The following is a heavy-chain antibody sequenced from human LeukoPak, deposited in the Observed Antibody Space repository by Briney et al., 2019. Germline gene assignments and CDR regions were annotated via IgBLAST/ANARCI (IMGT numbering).Heavy chain of an antibody. CDR3: ARYRLVWLPAPVFDY. D-gene: IGHD6-19*01. Sequence: GGSLRLSCAASEFTFSSYWMTWVRQAPGKGLEWVANIKEDGSEKYYEDSVKGRFTISRDNTKNLLYLKMNRLRAEDTAVYYCARYRLVWLPAPVFDYWGQGTLVTVSS. J-gene: IGHJ4*02. CDR2: IKEDGSEK. V-gene: IGHV3-7*01. CDR1: EFTFSSYW.